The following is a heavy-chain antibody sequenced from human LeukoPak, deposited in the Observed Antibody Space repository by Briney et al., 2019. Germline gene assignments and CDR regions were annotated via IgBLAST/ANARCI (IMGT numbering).Heavy chain of an antibody. D-gene: IGHD3-22*01. J-gene: IGHJ5*02. CDR1: GFTFSSYA. CDR2: ISGSGGST. CDR3: AKDPSYYYDSSGYSDNWFDP. Sequence: GGSLRLSCAASGFTFSSYAMSLVRQAPGKGLEWVSAISGSGGSTYYADSVKGRFTISRDNSKNTLYLQMNSLRAEDTAVYYCAKDPSYYYDSSGYSDNWFDPWGQGTLVTVSS. V-gene: IGHV3-23*01.